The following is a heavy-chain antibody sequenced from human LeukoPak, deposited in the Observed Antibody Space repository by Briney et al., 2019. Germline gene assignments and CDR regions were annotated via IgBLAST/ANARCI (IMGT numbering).Heavy chain of an antibody. D-gene: IGHD7-27*01. CDR3: ARRHWGPIDY. CDR1: GGSISSYY. J-gene: IGHJ4*02. V-gene: IGHV4-59*08. CDR2: IYYSGST. Sequence: PSETLSLTCTVSGGSISSYYWSWIRQPPGEGLEWIGYIYYSGSTNYNPSLKSRVTISVDTSKNQFSLKLSSVTAADTAVYYCARRHWGPIDYWGQGTLVTVSS.